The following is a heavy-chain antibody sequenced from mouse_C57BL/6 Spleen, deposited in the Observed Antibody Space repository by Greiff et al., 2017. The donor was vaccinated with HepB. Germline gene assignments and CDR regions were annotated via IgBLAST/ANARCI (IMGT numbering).Heavy chain of an antibody. V-gene: IGHV1-15*01. J-gene: IGHJ3*01. CDR2: IDPETGGT. Sequence: QVQLQQSGAELVRPGASVTLSCKASGYTFTDYEIHWVKQTPVHGLEWIGAIDPETGGTAYNQKFKGKAILTADKSSSTAYMELRSLTSEDSAVYYCTRGRYYYGSLSWFAYWGQGTLVTVSA. CDR1: GYTFTDYE. CDR3: TRGRYYYGSLSWFAY. D-gene: IGHD1-1*01.